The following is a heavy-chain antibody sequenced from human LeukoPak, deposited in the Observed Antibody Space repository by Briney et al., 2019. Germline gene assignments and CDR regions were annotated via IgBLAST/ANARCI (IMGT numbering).Heavy chain of an antibody. V-gene: IGHV3-21*01. CDR2: ISSSSSYI. D-gene: IGHD5-12*01. J-gene: IGHJ4*02. CDR3: ARQSGYDPAGPPFFDY. Sequence: GGSLRLSRAASGFTFSSYSMNWVRQAPGKGLEWVSSISSSSSYIYYADSVKGRFTISRDNAKNSLYLQMNSLRAEDTAVYYCARQSGYDPAGPPFFDYWGQGTLVTVSS. CDR1: GFTFSSYS.